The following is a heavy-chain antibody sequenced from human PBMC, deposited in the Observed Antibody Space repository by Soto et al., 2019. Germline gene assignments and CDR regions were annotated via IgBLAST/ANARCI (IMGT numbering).Heavy chain of an antibody. V-gene: IGHV4-61*08. Sequence: SETLSLTCNVSGGSVSSGGYYWSWIGQRPGKGLEWIGYVYYSGYTNYNPSLESRVTISIDTSKNQFSLKLSSVTAADTALYYCARVAYDSTGYYRLGPFDSWGQGTLVTVSS. CDR2: VYYSGYT. CDR3: ARVAYDSTGYYRLGPFDS. CDR1: GGSVSSGGYY. D-gene: IGHD3-22*01. J-gene: IGHJ4*02.